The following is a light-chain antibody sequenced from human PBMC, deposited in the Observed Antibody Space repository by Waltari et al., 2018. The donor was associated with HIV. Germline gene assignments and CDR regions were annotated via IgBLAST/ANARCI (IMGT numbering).Light chain of an antibody. CDR2: ANI. J-gene: IGLJ2*01. CDR1: SSNLGAGYA. V-gene: IGLV1-40*01. CDR3: QSFDSSLTTSGVI. Sequence: QSVLTHPPSVSGAPGQRVTISCTGSSSNLGAGYAVHWYQQLPGTAPKLLIYANINRPSGVPDRFSGSKSGSSASLAITGLQAEDEAHYYCQSFDSSLTTSGVIFGGGTKLTVL.